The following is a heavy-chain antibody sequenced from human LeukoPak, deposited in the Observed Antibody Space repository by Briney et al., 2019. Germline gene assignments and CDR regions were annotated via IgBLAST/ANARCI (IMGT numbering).Heavy chain of an antibody. Sequence: SVKVSCKASGGTFSSYAISWVRQAPGQGLEWMGGIIPMFGTANYAQKFQGRVTITTDESTSTAYMELSSLRSEDTAVYYCARGPELERFDYWGQGTQVTVSS. D-gene: IGHD1-1*01. CDR2: IIPMFGTA. CDR1: GGTFSSYA. J-gene: IGHJ4*02. CDR3: ARGPELERFDY. V-gene: IGHV1-69*05.